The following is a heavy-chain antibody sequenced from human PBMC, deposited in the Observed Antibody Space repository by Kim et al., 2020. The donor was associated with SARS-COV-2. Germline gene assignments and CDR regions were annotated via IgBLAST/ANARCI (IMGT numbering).Heavy chain of an antibody. CDR2: IYYSGST. Sequence: SETLSLTCTVSGGSISGSSYYWGWIRQPPGKGLECIGSIYYSGSTYYNPSLKSRVTISVDTSKNQFSLKLSSVTAADTAVYYCARLLVATTRKYSYGYGTVDYWGQGTLVTVSS. D-gene: IGHD5-18*01. CDR3: ARLLVATTRKYSYGYGTVDY. V-gene: IGHV4-39*01. J-gene: IGHJ4*02. CDR1: GGSISGSSYY.